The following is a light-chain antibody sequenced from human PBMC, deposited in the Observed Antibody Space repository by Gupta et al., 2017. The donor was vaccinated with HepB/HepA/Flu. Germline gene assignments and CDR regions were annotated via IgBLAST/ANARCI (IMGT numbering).Light chain of an antibody. CDR3: QQRRNWPLT. Sequence: ELGLTQSPATLSLSPAERATLSCRASQSVSSNLAWYQQKPGQAPRLLIYDASNRATGIPARFSGRGSGTDFTLTISSLEPEDFAVYYCQQRRNWPLTFGGGTKVEIK. CDR1: QSVSSN. J-gene: IGKJ4*01. V-gene: IGKV3-11*01. CDR2: DAS.